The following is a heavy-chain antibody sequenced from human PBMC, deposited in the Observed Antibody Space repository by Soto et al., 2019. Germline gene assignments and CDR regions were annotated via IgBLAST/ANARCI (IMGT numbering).Heavy chain of an antibody. CDR1: GFNVSSNY. CDR2: IYSGGST. V-gene: IGHV3-53*01. Sequence: GSLRLSCAASGFNVSSNYMSWVRQAPGKGLEWVSVIYSGGSTYYADSVKGRFTISRDNSKNTLYLQMNSLRAEDTAVYYCARGGAPAAGISYDYHYGMAVQGQGTPGTDSS. D-gene: IGHD6-13*01. CDR3: ARGGAPAAGISYDYHYGMAV. J-gene: IGHJ6*02.